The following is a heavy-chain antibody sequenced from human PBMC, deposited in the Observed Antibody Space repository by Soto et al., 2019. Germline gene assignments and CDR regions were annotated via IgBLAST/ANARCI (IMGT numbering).Heavy chain of an antibody. CDR3: GRVMSGTSRHTDSDY. V-gene: IGHV4-59*04. Sequence: SETLSLTCTVSGGSISSYYWGWIRQTPGKGLEWIGNIDYNGVTYYNPSLKSRVTVSKDTSKNQFSLKVASVTAADTAIYYCGRVMSGTSRHTDSDYWGQGTQVTVSS. CDR2: IDYNGVT. J-gene: IGHJ4*02. D-gene: IGHD2-2*01. CDR1: GGSISSYY.